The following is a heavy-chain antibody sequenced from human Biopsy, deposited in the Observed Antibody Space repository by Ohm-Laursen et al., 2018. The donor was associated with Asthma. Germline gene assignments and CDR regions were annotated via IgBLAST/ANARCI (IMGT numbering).Heavy chain of an antibody. CDR1: GFVFSQCG. J-gene: IGHJ3*02. V-gene: IGHV3-30*03. Sequence: SLRLSCAASGFVFSQCGMHWVRQGPGKGLEWVALVSSDGHNKYYEDSVKGRFTISRDNSRNRLYLQINRLTVEDSAAYFCARQSGQDYGDSSGFDIWGQGTRVAVSS. D-gene: IGHD3-22*01. CDR2: VSSDGHNK. CDR3: ARQSGQDYGDSSGFDI.